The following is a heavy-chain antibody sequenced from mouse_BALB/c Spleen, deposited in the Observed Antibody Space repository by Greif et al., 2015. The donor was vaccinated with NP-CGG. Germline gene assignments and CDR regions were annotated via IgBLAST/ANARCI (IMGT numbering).Heavy chain of an antibody. V-gene: IGHV5-17*02. J-gene: IGHJ4*01. CDR1: GFTFSSFG. CDR3: ARSFNYVGYYAMDY. Sequence: EVKLEESGGGLVQPGGSRKLSCAASGFTFSSFGTHWVRQAPEKGLEWVAYISSGSSTIYYADTVKGRFTISRDNPKNTLFLQMTSLRSEDTAMYYCARSFNYVGYYAMDYWGQGTSVTVSS. D-gene: IGHD2-1*01. CDR2: ISSGSSTI.